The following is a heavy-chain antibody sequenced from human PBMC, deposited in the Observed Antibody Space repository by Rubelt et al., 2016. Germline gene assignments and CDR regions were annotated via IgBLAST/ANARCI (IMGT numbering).Heavy chain of an antibody. D-gene: IGHD2/OR15-2a*01. J-gene: IGHJ5*02. CDR1: GGSISSYY. V-gene: IGHV4-59*01. CDR3: AIFFKYFDP. Sequence: QVQLQESGPGLVKPSETLSLTCTVSGGSISSYYWSWIRQPPGKGLEWIGYFYYSGSTNYNPSLKSRVTISVDTSKNQYSLKLSSVTAADTAVYYCAIFFKYFDPWGQGTLVTVSS. CDR2: FYYSGST.